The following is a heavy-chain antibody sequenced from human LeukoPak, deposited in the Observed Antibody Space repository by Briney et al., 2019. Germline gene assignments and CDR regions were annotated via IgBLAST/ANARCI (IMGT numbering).Heavy chain of an antibody. J-gene: IGHJ3*02. CDR2: ISAYNGNT. Sequence: ASVKVSCKASGYTFTSYGISWVRQAPGQGLEWMGWISAYNGNTNYAQKLQGRVTMTTDTSTSTAYMELRSLRSDDTAVYYCAELGYCSSTSCDNGAFDIWGQGTMVTVSS. CDR3: AELGYCSSTSCDNGAFDI. CDR1: GYTFTSYG. D-gene: IGHD2-2*02. V-gene: IGHV1-18*01.